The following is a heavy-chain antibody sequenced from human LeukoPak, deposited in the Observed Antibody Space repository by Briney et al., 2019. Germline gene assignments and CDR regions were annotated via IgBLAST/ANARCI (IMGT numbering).Heavy chain of an antibody. CDR1: GGSTSSSSYY. J-gene: IGHJ4*02. Sequence: SETLSLTCTVSGGSTSSSSYYWGWIRQPPGKGLEWIGNIYYGGSTYYNPSLKSRVTISVDTSKNQFSLKLSSVTAADTAVYYCARGDDSGGYYYTASPFDYWGQGTLVTV. CDR2: IYYGGST. D-gene: IGHD3-22*01. CDR3: ARGDDSGGYYYTASPFDY. V-gene: IGHV4-39*07.